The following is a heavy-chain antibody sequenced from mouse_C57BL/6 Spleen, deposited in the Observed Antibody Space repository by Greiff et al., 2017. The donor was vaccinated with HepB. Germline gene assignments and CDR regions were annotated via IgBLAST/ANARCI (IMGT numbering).Heavy chain of an antibody. V-gene: IGHV1-22*01. Sequence: VQLQQSGPELVKPWASVKMSCKASGYTFTDYNMHWVKQSHGKSLEWIGYINPNNGGTSYNQKFKGKATLTVNKSSSTAYMELRSLTSEDSAVYYCARFYYDYDGFAYWGQGTLVTVSA. CDR1: GYTFTDYN. D-gene: IGHD2-4*01. J-gene: IGHJ3*01. CDR3: ARFYYDYDGFAY. CDR2: INPNNGGT.